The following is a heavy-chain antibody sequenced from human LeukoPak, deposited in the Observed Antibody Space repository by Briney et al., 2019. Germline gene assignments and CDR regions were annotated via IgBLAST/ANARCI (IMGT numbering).Heavy chain of an antibody. Sequence: SSETLSLTCTVSGGSIGSSSYYWGWIRQPPGEGLEWIGSIYYSGNTYYNPSLKSRVTISVDTSKNQFSLKLNSVTAADTAVYFCARFSGSYTWFFDLWGRGTLVTVSS. CDR3: ARFSGSYTWFFDL. CDR2: IYYSGNT. J-gene: IGHJ2*01. V-gene: IGHV4-39*01. CDR1: GGSIGSSSYY. D-gene: IGHD3-10*01.